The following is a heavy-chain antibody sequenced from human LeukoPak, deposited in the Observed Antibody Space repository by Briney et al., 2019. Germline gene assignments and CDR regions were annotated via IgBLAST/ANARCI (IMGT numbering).Heavy chain of an antibody. CDR2: IYYSGST. Sequence: SETLSLTCTVSGGSISSGGYYWSWIRQHPGKGLEWIGYIYYSGSTYYNPSLKSRVTISVDTSKNQFSLKLSSVTAADTAVYYCAGLGGYYYYYMDVWGKGTTVTVSS. V-gene: IGHV4-31*03. CDR1: GGSISSGGYY. J-gene: IGHJ6*03. D-gene: IGHD3-16*01. CDR3: AGLGGYYYYYMDV.